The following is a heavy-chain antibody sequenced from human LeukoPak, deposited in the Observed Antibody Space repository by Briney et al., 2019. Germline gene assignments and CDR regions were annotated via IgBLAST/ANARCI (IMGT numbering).Heavy chain of an antibody. CDR2: VGGSGVTTT. Sequence: PGGSLRLSCAASGFTFSRYAMSWVRQSPGKGLEWVAGVGGSGVTTTYYADSVKGRFTISRDNDDNSLYLHMNSLRAADTAVYYCARPLMGGGNSPFDSWGQGTLVTVSS. CDR1: GFTFSRYA. D-gene: IGHD4-23*01. CDR3: ARPLMGGGNSPFDS. J-gene: IGHJ4*02. V-gene: IGHV3-23*01.